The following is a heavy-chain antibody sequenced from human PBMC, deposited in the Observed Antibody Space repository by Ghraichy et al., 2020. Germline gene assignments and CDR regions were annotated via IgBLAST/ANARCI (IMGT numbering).Heavy chain of an antibody. CDR2: IYYSGST. Sequence: SETLSLTCTVSGGSISSSSYYWGWIRQPPGKGLEWIGSIYYSGSTYYNPSLKSRVTISVDTSKNQFSLKLSSVTAADTAVYYCARVASSTSFLYYYYYMDVWGKGTTVTVSS. D-gene: IGHD2-2*01. V-gene: IGHV4-39*07. CDR1: GGSISSSSYY. CDR3: ARVASSTSFLYYYYYMDV. J-gene: IGHJ6*03.